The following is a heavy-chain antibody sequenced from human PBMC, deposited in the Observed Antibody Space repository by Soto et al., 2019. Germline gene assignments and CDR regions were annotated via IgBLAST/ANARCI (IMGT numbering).Heavy chain of an antibody. Sequence: PSETLSLTCAVYGGSFSGYYWSWIRQPPGKGLKWIGEINHSGSTNYNPSLKSRVTISVDTSKNQFSLKLSSVTAADTAVYYCARRQIRAQRGYSGYDFDYGGKETLVTVSS. CDR3: ARRQIRAQRGYSGYDFDY. J-gene: IGHJ4*02. D-gene: IGHD5-12*01. CDR2: INHSGST. CDR1: GGSFSGYY. V-gene: IGHV4-34*01.